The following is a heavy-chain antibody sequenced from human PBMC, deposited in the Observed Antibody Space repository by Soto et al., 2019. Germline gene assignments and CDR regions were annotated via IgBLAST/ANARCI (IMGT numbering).Heavy chain of an antibody. V-gene: IGHV4-31*03. Sequence: SETLSLTCTVSGGSISSGSYYWSWIRQLPGKALEWIGYIYYSGSTYYNPSLESRVTISVDTSKKQFSLNLSSVTVADTAVYYCARQGYQYVQGLDYWGHGTLV. D-gene: IGHD2-2*01. CDR2: IYYSGST. CDR1: GGSISSGSYY. J-gene: IGHJ4*01. CDR3: ARQGYQYVQGLDY.